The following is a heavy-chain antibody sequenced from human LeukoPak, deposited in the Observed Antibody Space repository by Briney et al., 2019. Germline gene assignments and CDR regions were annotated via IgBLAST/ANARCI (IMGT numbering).Heavy chain of an antibody. CDR3: ARVEGLRYFDWLLIGDAFDI. V-gene: IGHV4-34*01. CDR2: INHSGST. J-gene: IGHJ3*02. CDR1: GGSFSGYY. Sequence: SETLSLTCAVYGGSFSGYYWSWIRQPPGKGLEWIGEINHSGSTNYNPSLKSRVTISVDTSKNQFSLKLSSVTAADTAVYYCARVEGLRYFDWLLIGDAFDIWGQGTMVAVSS. D-gene: IGHD3-9*01.